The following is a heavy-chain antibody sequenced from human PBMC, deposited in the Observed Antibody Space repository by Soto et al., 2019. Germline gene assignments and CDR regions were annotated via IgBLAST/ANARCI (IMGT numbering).Heavy chain of an antibody. V-gene: IGHV1-46*01. CDR1: GYTFTSYY. CDR2: INPSGGST. J-gene: IGHJ6*02. D-gene: IGHD6-6*01. CDR3: AIDARVIAASPSYYYYGMDV. Sequence: QVQLVQSWAEVKKPGASVTVSCKASGYTFTSYYMHWVRQAPGQGLEWMGIINPSGGSTSYAQKFQGRVNITRDTSTSTAYMEMSSLRSEDTAVSYCAIDARVIAASPSYYYYGMDVWGQGTTVTVSS.